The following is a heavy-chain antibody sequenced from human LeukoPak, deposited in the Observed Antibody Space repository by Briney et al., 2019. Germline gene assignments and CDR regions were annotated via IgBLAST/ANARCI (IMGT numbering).Heavy chain of an antibody. J-gene: IGHJ4*02. Sequence: PGGSLRLSCAASGFTFSSYEMNWVRQAPGKGLEWVSYISSSGSTIYYADSVKGRFTISRDNAKNSLYLQMNSLRAEDTAVYYCARRGYSYGLNFDYWGQGTLVTVSS. V-gene: IGHV3-48*03. CDR2: ISSSGSTI. CDR3: ARRGYSYGLNFDY. D-gene: IGHD5-18*01. CDR1: GFTFSSYE.